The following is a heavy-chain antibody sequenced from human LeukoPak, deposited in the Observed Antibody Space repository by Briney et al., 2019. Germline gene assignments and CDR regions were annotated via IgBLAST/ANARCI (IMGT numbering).Heavy chain of an antibody. CDR2: IYYSGST. V-gene: IGHV4-59*01. Sequence: SETLSLTCTVSGGSISSYYWSWIRQPPGKGLEWIGYIYYSGSTNYNPSLKSRVTISVDTSKNQFSLKLSSVTAADTAVYYCARVPGRGYSFFDYWGQGALVTVSS. CDR1: GGSISSYY. CDR3: ARVPGRGYSFFDY. J-gene: IGHJ4*02. D-gene: IGHD5-18*01.